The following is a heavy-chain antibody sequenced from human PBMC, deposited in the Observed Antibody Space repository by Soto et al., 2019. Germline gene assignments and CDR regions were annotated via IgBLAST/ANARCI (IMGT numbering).Heavy chain of an antibody. CDR2: IYYSGRA. Sequence: QVQLQESGPGLVKPSQTLSVTCTVSGDSIRSGNHYWSWIRQPPGKGMEWIGYIYYSGRAYYSTSLKGRVTIPEDTSKNQFSRKLNSVNAADTAVYYCARVDILTVYGGMDVWGQGTTVTVSS. CDR3: ARVDILTVYGGMDV. V-gene: IGHV4-30-4*01. D-gene: IGHD3-9*01. J-gene: IGHJ6*02. CDR1: GDSIRSGNHY.